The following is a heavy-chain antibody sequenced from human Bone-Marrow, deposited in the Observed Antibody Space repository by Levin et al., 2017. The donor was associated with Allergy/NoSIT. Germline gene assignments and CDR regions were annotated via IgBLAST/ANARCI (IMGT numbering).Heavy chain of an antibody. CDR1: GGSVDSFF. CDR3: ARAQGGDDAFDI. Sequence: SCTVSGGSVDSFFWTWVRQPPGKGLEWIGYIYYNTNTNYNPSLKSRVTISGDTSKNQFSLKLTSVTAADAAVYYCARAQGGDDAFDIWGRGTLVTVSS. D-gene: IGHD3-16*01. CDR2: IYYNTNT. V-gene: IGHV4-59*02. J-gene: IGHJ3*02.